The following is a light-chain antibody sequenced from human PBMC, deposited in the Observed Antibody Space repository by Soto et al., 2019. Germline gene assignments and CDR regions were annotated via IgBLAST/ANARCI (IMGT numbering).Light chain of an antibody. V-gene: IGLV2-8*01. Sequence: QSVLTQPPSASGSPGQSVTISCTGTSSDVGGYNYVSWYQQHPGKAPKLMIYDVSERPSGVPDRFSGSKSGNTASLTVSGLQAEDEADCYCNSYAGTNNLVFGGGTKVTVL. CDR1: SSDVGGYNY. CDR3: NSYAGTNNLV. CDR2: DVS. J-gene: IGLJ2*01.